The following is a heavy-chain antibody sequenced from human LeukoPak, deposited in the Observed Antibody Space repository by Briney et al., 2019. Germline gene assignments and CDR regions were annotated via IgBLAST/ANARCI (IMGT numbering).Heavy chain of an antibody. V-gene: IGHV1-46*01. CDR3: ARDVVRGVIRGFFDP. CDR2: INPSGGST. D-gene: IGHD3-10*01. CDR1: GYTFTSYY. Sequence: PGASVKVSCKASGYTFTSYYLHWVRQAPGQGLEWMRIINPSGGSTSYAQKFQDRVTMTRDTSTNTVYMELSSLRSEDTAVYFCARDVVRGVIRGFFDPWGQGTLVTVPS. J-gene: IGHJ5*02.